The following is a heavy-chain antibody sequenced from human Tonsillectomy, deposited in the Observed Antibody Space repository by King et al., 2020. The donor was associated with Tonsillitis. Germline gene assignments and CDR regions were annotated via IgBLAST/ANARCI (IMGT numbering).Heavy chain of an antibody. Sequence: VQLVESGGGVVQPGRSLRLSCAASGFTFSHYGMHWVRQAPGKGLEWVAVMSYDGSNQYYADSAKGRFTISRDNSKNTLYLQMNSLRAEDTAVYYCARYYISSWYGGEVIDYWGQGTLVTVSS. CDR1: GFTFSHYG. CDR3: ARYYISSWYGGEVIDY. D-gene: IGHD6-13*01. V-gene: IGHV3-33*05. J-gene: IGHJ4*02. CDR2: MSYDGSNQ.